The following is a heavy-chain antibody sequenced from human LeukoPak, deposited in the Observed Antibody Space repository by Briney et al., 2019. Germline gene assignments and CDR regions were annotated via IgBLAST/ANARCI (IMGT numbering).Heavy chain of an antibody. J-gene: IGHJ4*02. CDR3: ARRRYYYDSSTLYFDY. CDR1: GYSFTSYW. Sequence: GESLKISCKGSGYSFTSYWIGWVRQLPGKGLEWMGIIYPGDSDTRYSPSFQGQVTISADKSISTAYLQWSSLKASDTAMYYCARRRYYYDSSTLYFDYWGQGTLVTVSS. D-gene: IGHD3-22*01. CDR2: IYPGDSDT. V-gene: IGHV5-51*01.